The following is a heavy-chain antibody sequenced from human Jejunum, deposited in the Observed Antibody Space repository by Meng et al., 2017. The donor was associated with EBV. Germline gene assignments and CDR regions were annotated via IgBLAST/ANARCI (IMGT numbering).Heavy chain of an antibody. J-gene: IGHJ4*02. Sequence: QVQLQESGQGWVQPSGTLSLTCTVSGGSINNKNWWHWVRQAPGKGLEWIGEIDHTGTTHYNPSLKSRVTISLGTSMNQFSLELTSPTPADTAVYYCARDSQYLARGYFDYWGQGALVTVSS. CDR3: ARDSQYLARGYFDY. CDR1: GGSINNKNW. D-gene: IGHD2/OR15-2a*01. V-gene: IGHV4-4*02. CDR2: IDHTGTT.